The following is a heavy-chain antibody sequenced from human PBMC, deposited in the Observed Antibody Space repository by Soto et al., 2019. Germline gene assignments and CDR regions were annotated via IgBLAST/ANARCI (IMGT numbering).Heavy chain of an antibody. Sequence: PSETLSLTCTVSGDSISSYYWSWIRQPPGKGLEWIGYIHYSGSTNYNPSLKSRVTISVDTSKNQFSLKLSSVTAADTAVYYCAREEGLRFDPWGHGTLVTVSS. V-gene: IGHV4-59*01. CDR3: AREEGLRFDP. J-gene: IGHJ5*02. CDR2: IHYSGST. CDR1: GDSISSYY.